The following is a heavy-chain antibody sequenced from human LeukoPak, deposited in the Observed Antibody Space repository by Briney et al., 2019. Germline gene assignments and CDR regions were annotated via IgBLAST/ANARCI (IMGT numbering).Heavy chain of an antibody. Sequence: SETLSLTCNVSGGSISDNDYYWVWLRQPPGKGLEGVGCNHYSGTAYSNPSLKSRISISVDTSKSQFSLKLRSVTAADTAVYYCARRYSVVSGSNYPFDYWGQGTLVTVSS. CDR3: ARRYSVVSGSNYPFDY. D-gene: IGHD3-10*01. CDR2: NHYSGTA. V-gene: IGHV4-39*01. J-gene: IGHJ4*02. CDR1: GGSISDNDYY.